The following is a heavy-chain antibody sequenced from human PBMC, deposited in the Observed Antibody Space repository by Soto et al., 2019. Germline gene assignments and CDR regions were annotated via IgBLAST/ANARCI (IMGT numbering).Heavy chain of an antibody. CDR1: GFTLSTYS. J-gene: IGHJ4*01. Sequence: EVQLVESGGGLVQPGGSLRLSCAASGFTLSTYSMNWVRQAPGKGLEWVSYISSGGVNTYYADSVKGRFSLSRDTVKDSLYLQMNSLRDEVTAVYYCVRDRGNFDWPPLGYFDFWGHGTLVTVS. CDR2: ISSGGVNT. CDR3: VRDRGNFDWPPLGYFDF. V-gene: IGHV3-48*02. D-gene: IGHD3-9*01.